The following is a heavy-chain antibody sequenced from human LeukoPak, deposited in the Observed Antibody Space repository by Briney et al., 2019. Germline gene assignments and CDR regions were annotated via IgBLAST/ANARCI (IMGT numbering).Heavy chain of an antibody. CDR2: IDPNSGGT. J-gene: IGHJ4*02. V-gene: IGHV1-2*02. Sequence: GASVEVSCKASGYTFTGYFMHWVRQAPGQGFEWMGWIDPNSGGTNYAQNFQGRVTMTRDTSISTAYMELSRLRSDDTAVYYCARVRVTGSYGLDLGHWGQGTLVTVSS. CDR1: GYTFTGYF. D-gene: IGHD1-26*01. CDR3: ARVRVTGSYGLDLGH.